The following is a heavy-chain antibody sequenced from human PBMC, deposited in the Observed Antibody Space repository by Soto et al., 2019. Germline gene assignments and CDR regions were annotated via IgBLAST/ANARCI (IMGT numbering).Heavy chain of an antibody. CDR3: ARSACSGGICNQADDAFDI. D-gene: IGHD2-15*01. V-gene: IGHV4-59*08. CDR2: IYYSGST. Sequence: SETLSLTCTVSGGSISSYYWRWIRQPPGKGLEWIGYIYYSGSTNYNPSLKSRVTISVDTSKNQFSLKLSSVTAADTAVYYCARSACSGGICNQADDAFDIWGQGTMVTVSS. J-gene: IGHJ3*02. CDR1: GGSISSYY.